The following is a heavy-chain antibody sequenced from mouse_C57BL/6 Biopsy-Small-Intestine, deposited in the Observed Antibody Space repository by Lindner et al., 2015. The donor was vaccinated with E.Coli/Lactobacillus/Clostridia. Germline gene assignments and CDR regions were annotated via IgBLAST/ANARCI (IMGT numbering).Heavy chain of an antibody. CDR1: GYAFTNYL. D-gene: IGHD1-1*01. Sequence: VQLQESGPELVRPGTSVKVSCKASGYAFTNYLIEWVKQRPGQGLEWIGVINPGSGGTNYNEKFKGKATLTADESSSTAYMQLSSLTSEDSAVYFCGRRAYFGSTYYAMDYWGQGTSVTVSS. J-gene: IGHJ4*01. CDR3: GRRAYFGSTYYAMDY. CDR2: INPGSGGT. V-gene: IGHV1-54*01.